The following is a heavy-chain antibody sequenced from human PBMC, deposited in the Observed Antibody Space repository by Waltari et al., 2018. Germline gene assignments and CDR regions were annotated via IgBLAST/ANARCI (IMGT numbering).Heavy chain of an antibody. CDR1: GDSMSSTYW. V-gene: IGHV4-4*02. CDR2: IHRSGRT. CDR3: ARDRGRGLYLDS. J-gene: IGHJ4*02. Sequence: QLQLQQSGPGLVKPSESLSLTCVVSGDSMSSTYWWNWVRLTPGKGLEWIGQIHRSGRTNYNPSLESRVTVSMDTSNNQFSLKVFSATAADTAVYYCARDRGRGLYLDSWGQGTLVTVSP. D-gene: IGHD2-15*01.